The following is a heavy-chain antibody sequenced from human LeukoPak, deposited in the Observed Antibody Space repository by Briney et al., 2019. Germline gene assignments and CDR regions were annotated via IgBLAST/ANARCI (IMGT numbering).Heavy chain of an antibody. D-gene: IGHD3-9*01. CDR1: GFTFSDYH. CDR3: PREGGYYDTLTGWTTDY. CDR2: ITSSGSTI. V-gene: IGHV3-11*04. Sequence: PGGSLRLSCAASGFTFSDYHMRWIRQAPGKGLEGVSYITSSGSTIHYADSLKDRFTNSRDNDKNSLYLQMNSLRAEDTAVSHCPREGGYYDTLTGWTTDYSGQGTLVTVSS. J-gene: IGHJ4*02.